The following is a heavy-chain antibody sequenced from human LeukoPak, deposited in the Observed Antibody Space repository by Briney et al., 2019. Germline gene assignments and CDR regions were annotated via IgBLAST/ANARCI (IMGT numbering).Heavy chain of an antibody. J-gene: IGHJ3*02. CDR3: AKQGGLSIVKGAFDI. CDR2: IRYDGSNK. CDR1: GFTSSSYG. Sequence: PGGSLRLSCAASGFTSSSYGMHWVRQAPGKGLEWVAFIRYDGSNKYYADSVKGRFTISRDNSKNTLYLQMNSLRAEDTAVYYCAKQGGLSIVKGAFDIWGQGTMVTVSS. V-gene: IGHV3-30*02. D-gene: IGHD2/OR15-2a*01.